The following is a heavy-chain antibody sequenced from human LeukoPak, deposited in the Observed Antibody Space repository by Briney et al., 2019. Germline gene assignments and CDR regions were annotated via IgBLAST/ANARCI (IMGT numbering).Heavy chain of an antibody. J-gene: IGHJ6*03. V-gene: IGHV3-48*03. CDR2: ISSSGSTI. D-gene: IGHD2-15*01. Sequence: GGSLRLSCAASGFTFSSYEMNWVRQAPGKGLEWVSYISSSGSTIYYADSVKGRFTISRDNAKNSLYLQMNSLRAEDTAVYYXXXXXXYCSGGNCYSGGLGYMDVWGKGTTVTISS. CDR3: XXXXXYCSGGNCYSGGLGYMDV. CDR1: GFTFSSYE.